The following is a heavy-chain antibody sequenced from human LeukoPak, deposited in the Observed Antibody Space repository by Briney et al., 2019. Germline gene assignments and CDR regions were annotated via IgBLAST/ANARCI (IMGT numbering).Heavy chain of an antibody. CDR2: IYYSGST. CDR1: GGSISSGGYY. D-gene: IGHD3-16*02. Sequence: SETLSLTCTVSGGSISSGGYYWSWIRQHPGKGLEWIGYIYYSGSTYYNPSLKSRVTISVDTSKNQFSLKLSSVTAADTAVYYCARGDYVWGSYRYNISFDYWGQGTLVTVSS. J-gene: IGHJ4*02. CDR3: ARGDYVWGSYRYNISFDY. V-gene: IGHV4-31*03.